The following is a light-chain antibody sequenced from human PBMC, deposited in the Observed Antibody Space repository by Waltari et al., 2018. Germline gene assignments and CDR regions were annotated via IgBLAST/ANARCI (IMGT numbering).Light chain of an antibody. CDR3: QQYGGSPLLT. CDR1: QSVSSRY. J-gene: IGKJ4*01. Sequence: EIVLTQSPGTLSLSPGERATLSCRASQSVSSRYLAWYQQKPGHAPRLLNYGASSRATGIPDRFSGSGSGTDFTLTISRLEPEDFAVYYCQQYGGSPLLTFGGGTKVEIK. CDR2: GAS. V-gene: IGKV3-20*01.